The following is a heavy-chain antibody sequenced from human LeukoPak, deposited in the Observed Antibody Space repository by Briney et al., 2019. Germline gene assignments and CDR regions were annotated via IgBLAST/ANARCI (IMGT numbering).Heavy chain of an antibody. V-gene: IGHV4-4*09. CDR2: VYTSGST. D-gene: IGHD4-11*01. J-gene: IGHJ4*02. CDR3: AKSYFDYSTYYSYYFNL. CDR1: GGSISGGY. Sequence: SETLSLTCTVSGGSISGGYWSWIRQPPGRALEWIGYVYTSGSTNYNPSLKSRVTNSVYTSKSQFALKLSSVTAADTAVYYCAKSYFDYSTYYSYYFNLWGQGALVTVSS.